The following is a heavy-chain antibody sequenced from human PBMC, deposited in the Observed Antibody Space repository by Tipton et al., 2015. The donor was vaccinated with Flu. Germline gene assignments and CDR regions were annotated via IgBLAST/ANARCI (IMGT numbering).Heavy chain of an antibody. D-gene: IGHD3-10*01. CDR3: ARAHPYTSGSWVEY. CDR1: GGSFSDGGYY. J-gene: IGHJ4*02. V-gene: IGHV4-31*03. CDR2: IYYRGST. Sequence: TLSLTCSVSGGSFSDGGYYWTWIRHLPGKGLEWIGYIYYRGSTYYNPSLLSRVSISQDMSKSQFSLRLSSVTAADTAVYFCARAHPYTSGSWVEYWGQGTLVTVSS.